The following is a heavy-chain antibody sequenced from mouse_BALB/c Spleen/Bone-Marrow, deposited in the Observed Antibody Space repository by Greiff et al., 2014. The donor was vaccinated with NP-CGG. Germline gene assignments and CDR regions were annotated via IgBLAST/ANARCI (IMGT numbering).Heavy chain of an antibody. CDR3: VRYGYERDY. Sequence: QVQLQQSGAELGRPGASVKMSCKASGYTFTSYTIHWVKQRPGQGLEWIGCINPSSGYTYYNQKFKDKATLTADKSSSTAYMQLNSLTSDDSAVYYCVRYGYERDYWGQGTTLTVSS. CDR1: GYTFTSYT. J-gene: IGHJ2*01. V-gene: IGHV1-4*01. CDR2: INPSSGYT. D-gene: IGHD2-2*01.